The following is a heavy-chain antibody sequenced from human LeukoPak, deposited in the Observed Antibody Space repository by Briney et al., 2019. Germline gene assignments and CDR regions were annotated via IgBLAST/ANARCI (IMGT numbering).Heavy chain of an antibody. J-gene: IGHJ4*02. CDR2: IYTSGST. CDR3: ARARYYGSGSYYFDY. D-gene: IGHD3-10*01. Sequence: SGTLSLTCTVSGASISSATYYWSWIRQPAGKGLEWIGRIYTSGSTNYNPSLKSRVTMSVDTSKNQFSLKLSSVTAADTAVYYCARARYYGSGSYYFDYWGQGTLVTVSS. CDR1: GASISSATYY. V-gene: IGHV4-61*02.